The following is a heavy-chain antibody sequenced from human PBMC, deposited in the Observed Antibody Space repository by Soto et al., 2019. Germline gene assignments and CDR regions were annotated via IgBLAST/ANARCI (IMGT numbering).Heavy chain of an antibody. D-gene: IGHD6-19*01. J-gene: IGHJ6*02. CDR3: ARTESSGWSTRYGMDV. CDR1: GFSFSNFA. Sequence: GGSLRLSCAASGFSFSNFALTWVRQAPGKGLEWVSGVSGSGGGTYYADSVKGRFTISRDNSKNTLYLQTNSLRVEDTAVYYCARTESSGWSTRYGMDVWGQGTTVTVSS. V-gene: IGHV3-23*01. CDR2: VSGSGGGT.